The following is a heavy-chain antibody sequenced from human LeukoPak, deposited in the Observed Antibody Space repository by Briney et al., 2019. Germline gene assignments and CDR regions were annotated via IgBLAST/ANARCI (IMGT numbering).Heavy chain of an antibody. CDR1: GYTFTSYY. V-gene: IGHV1-18*04. D-gene: IGHD4-17*01. CDR3: ARDKPTVTTPNWFDP. Sequence: ASVKVSCKASGYTFTSYYMHWVRQAPGQGLEWMGWISAYNGNTNYAQKLQGRVTMTTDTSTSTAYMELRSLRSEDTAVYYCARDKPTVTTPNWFDPWGQGTLVTVSS. CDR2: ISAYNGNT. J-gene: IGHJ5*02.